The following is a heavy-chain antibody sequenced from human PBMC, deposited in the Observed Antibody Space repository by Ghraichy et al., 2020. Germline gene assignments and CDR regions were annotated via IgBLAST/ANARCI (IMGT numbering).Heavy chain of an antibody. CDR1: GFTFSDYY. CDR2: ISSSGSTI. Sequence: GGSLRLSCAASGFTFSDYYMSWIRQAPGKGLEWVSYISSSGSTIYYADSVKGRFTISRDNAKNSLYLQMNSLRAEDTAVYYCARGDDYDFWSGYSAYYYGMDVWGQGTTVTVSS. CDR3: ARGDDYDFWSGYSAYYYGMDV. V-gene: IGHV3-11*01. J-gene: IGHJ6*02. D-gene: IGHD3-3*01.